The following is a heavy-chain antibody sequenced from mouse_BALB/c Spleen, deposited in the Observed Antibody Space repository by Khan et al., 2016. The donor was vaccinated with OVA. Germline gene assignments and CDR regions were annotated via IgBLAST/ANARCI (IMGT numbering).Heavy chain of an antibody. D-gene: IGHD4-1*02. Sequence: QIQLVQSGPELKKPGETVKISCKASGYTFTNYGMNWVKQAPGKGLKWMGWINTYTGETTYADDFKGRFAFSLDTSARTAFLQINNLKNEDMATYFCARSNSYWYFDVWGAGTTVTVSS. J-gene: IGHJ1*01. CDR2: INTYTGET. CDR1: GYTFTNYG. V-gene: IGHV9-1*02. CDR3: ARSNSYWYFDV.